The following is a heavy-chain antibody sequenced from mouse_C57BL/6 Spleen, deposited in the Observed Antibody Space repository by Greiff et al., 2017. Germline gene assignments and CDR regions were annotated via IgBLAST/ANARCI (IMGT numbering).Heavy chain of an antibody. CDR3: VTTTVVAGAMDY. V-gene: IGHV10-1*01. J-gene: IGHJ4*01. Sequence: EVQLVESGGGLVQPKGSLKLSCAASGFSFNTYAMNWVRQAPGKGLEWVARIRSKSNNYATYYAYSVKDRFTISRDDSESMLYLQINNLKTEDTAMYYCVTTTVVAGAMDYWGQGTSVTVSS. D-gene: IGHD1-1*01. CDR2: IRSKSNNYAT. CDR1: GFSFNTYA.